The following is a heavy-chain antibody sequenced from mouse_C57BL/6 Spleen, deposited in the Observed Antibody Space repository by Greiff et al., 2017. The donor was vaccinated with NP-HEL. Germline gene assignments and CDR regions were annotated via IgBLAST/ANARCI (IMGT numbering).Heavy chain of an antibody. V-gene: IGHV1-26*01. Sequence: VQLQQSGPELVKPGASVKISCKASGYTFTDYYMNWVKQSHGKSLEWIGDINPNNGGTSYNQKFKGKATLTVDKSSSTAYMELRSLTSEDSAVYYCARKSRNDLWYFDVWGTGTTVTVSS. J-gene: IGHJ1*03. CDR1: GYTFTDYY. CDR3: ARKSRNDLWYFDV. CDR2: INPNNGGT. D-gene: IGHD1-1*01.